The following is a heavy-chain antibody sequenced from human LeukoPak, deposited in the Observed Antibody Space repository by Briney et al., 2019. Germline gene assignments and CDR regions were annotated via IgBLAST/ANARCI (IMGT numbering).Heavy chain of an antibody. V-gene: IGHV3-23*01. CDR3: AKVVLLLTASDAFDF. J-gene: IGHJ3*01. CDR2: ISGSGGST. Sequence: PGGSLRLSCAASGFTFSSYAMSWVRQAPGKGLEWVSAISGSGGSTYYADSVKGRFTISRDNSKNTLYLQMNSLRAEDTAVYYCAKVVLLLTASDAFDFWGQGTKVTVSS. CDR1: GFTFSSYA. D-gene: IGHD2-21*02.